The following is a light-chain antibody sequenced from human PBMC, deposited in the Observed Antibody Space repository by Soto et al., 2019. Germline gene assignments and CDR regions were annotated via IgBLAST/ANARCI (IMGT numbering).Light chain of an antibody. Sequence: IQMNKSLSSVSAYVGDRVTITCRASQSISSYLNWYQQKPGKAPKLLIYAASSLQSGVPSRFSGSGSGTDFTLTISSLQPEDFATYYCQKYTSAPSIPFGHVTRPEIK. V-gene: IGKV1-39*01. CDR2: AAS. CDR3: QKYTSAPSIP. J-gene: IGKJ5*01. CDR1: QSISSY.